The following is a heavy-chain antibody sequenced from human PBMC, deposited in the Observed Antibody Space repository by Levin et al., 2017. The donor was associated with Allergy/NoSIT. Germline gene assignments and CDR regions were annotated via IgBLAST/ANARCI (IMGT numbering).Heavy chain of an antibody. Sequence: SETLSLTCTVSGGSISSSSYYWGWIRQPPGKGLEWIGSIYYSGSTYYNPSLKSRVTISVDTSKNQFSLKLSSVTAADTAVYYCARRNIVLMTVSHPPDNWFDPWGQGTLVTVSS. CDR2: IYYSGST. J-gene: IGHJ5*02. V-gene: IGHV4-39*07. D-gene: IGHD2-8*01. CDR3: ARRNIVLMTVSHPPDNWFDP. CDR1: GGSISSSSYY.